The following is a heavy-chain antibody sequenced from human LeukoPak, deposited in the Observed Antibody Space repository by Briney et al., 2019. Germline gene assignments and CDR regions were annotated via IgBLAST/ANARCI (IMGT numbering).Heavy chain of an antibody. CDR3: ARTAPVVKYYDFWSGYFGEMDY. Sequence: ASVKVSCKASGYTFTSYGISWVRQVPGQGLEWMGWISAYNGNTNYAQKLQGRVTMTTDTSTSTAYMELRSLRSDDTAVYYCARTAPVVKYYDFWSGYFGEMDYWGQGTLVTVSS. J-gene: IGHJ4*02. CDR1: GYTFTSYG. D-gene: IGHD3-3*01. V-gene: IGHV1-18*01. CDR2: ISAYNGNT.